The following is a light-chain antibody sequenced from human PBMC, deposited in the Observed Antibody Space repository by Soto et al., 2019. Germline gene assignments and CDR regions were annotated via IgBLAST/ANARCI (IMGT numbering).Light chain of an antibody. J-gene: IGKJ1*01. CDR2: DAS. CDR1: QSIDNW. CDR3: QHYKTYPWT. Sequence: DIQMTQSPSFVSASVGDRVTITCRASQSIDNWLAWYQQKPGKAPKLLIYDASTLESGVSSGFSRCGSGTEFTLTISSLRPDDFATYYCQHYKTYPWTFGQGTKVEI. V-gene: IGKV1-5*01.